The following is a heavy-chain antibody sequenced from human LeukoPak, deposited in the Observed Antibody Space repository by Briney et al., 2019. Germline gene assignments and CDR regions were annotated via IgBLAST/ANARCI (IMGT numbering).Heavy chain of an antibody. CDR3: AKVEDLIVVVPAAIDY. CDR2: INSDGSST. CDR1: GFTFSSCW. D-gene: IGHD2-2*02. J-gene: IGHJ4*02. V-gene: IGHV3-74*01. Sequence: GGSLRLSCAASGFTFSSCWMHWVRQAPGKGLVWVSRINSDGSSTSYADSVKGRFTISRDNAKNTLYLQMNSLRAEDTAVYYCAKVEDLIVVVPAAIDYWGQGTLVTVSP.